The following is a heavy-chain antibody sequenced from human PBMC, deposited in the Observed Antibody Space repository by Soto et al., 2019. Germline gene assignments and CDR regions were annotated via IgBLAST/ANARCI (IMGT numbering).Heavy chain of an antibody. CDR2: IYYSGST. CDR1: GGSISSYY. D-gene: IGHD6-6*01. V-gene: IGHV4-59*01. CDR3: ARDEYSSSSGPATGLDP. Sequence: QVQLQESGPGLVKPSETLSLTCTVSGGSISSYYWSWIRQPPGKGLEWLGYIYYSGSTNYNPSLKSRVTISVDTSKNQFSLKLSSVTAAATAVYYCARDEYSSSSGPATGLDPWGQGTLVTVSS. J-gene: IGHJ5*02.